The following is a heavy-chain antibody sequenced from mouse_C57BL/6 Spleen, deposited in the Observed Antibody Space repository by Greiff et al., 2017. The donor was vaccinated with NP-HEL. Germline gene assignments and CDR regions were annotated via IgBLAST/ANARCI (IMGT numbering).Heavy chain of an antibody. Sequence: EVHLVESGPGLVKPSQSLSLTCSVTGYSITSGYYWNWIRQFPGNKLEWMGYISYDGSNNYNPSLKNRISITRDTSKNQFFLMLNSVTTEDTATYYCASSYGRSWYFDYRGNGTTLTVST. V-gene: IGHV3-6*01. CDR1: GYSITSGYY. CDR2: ISYDGSN. D-gene: IGHD1-1*01. J-gene: IGHJ2*01. CDR3: ASSYGRSWYFDY.